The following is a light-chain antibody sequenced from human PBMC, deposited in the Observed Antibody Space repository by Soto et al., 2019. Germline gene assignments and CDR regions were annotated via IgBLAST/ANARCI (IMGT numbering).Light chain of an antibody. CDR3: QQYDILPIT. CDR1: QDINIY. Sequence: DIQMTQSPSSLFASVGDRVTITCQATQDINIYLNWYQQKPGKAPNLLIYDASNLEIWVPSRFSGSGSGTHFTFTISSLQTAEIRTYYCQQYDILPITFGRGKRLEIK. V-gene: IGKV1-33*01. CDR2: DAS. J-gene: IGKJ5*01.